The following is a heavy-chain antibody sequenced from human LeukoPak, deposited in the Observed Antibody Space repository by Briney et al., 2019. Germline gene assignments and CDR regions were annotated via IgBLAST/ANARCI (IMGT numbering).Heavy chain of an antibody. CDR2: IIPIFGTA. CDR1: GGTFSIYA. J-gene: IGHJ5*02. Sequence: SVKVSCKASGGTFSIYAISWVRQAPGQGLEWMGGIIPIFGTANYAQKFQGRVTITADESTSTAYMELSSLRSEDTAVYYCAREGLSSSWYLNWFDPWGQGTLVTVSS. D-gene: IGHD6-13*01. V-gene: IGHV1-69*13. CDR3: AREGLSSSWYLNWFDP.